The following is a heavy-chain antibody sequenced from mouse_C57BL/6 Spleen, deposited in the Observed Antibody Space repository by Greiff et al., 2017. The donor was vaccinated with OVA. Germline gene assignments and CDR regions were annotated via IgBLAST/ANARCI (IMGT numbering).Heavy chain of an antibody. CDR2: ISDGGSYT. Sequence: EVKLVESGGGLVKPGGSLKLSCAASGFTFSSYAMSWVRQTPEKRLEWVATISDGGSYTYYPDNVKGRFPISRDNAKNNLYLQMSHLKSEDTAMYYCAREVITTVVAPFDYWGQGTTLTVTS. D-gene: IGHD1-1*01. V-gene: IGHV5-4*01. CDR1: GFTFSSYA. CDR3: AREVITTVVAPFDY. J-gene: IGHJ2*01.